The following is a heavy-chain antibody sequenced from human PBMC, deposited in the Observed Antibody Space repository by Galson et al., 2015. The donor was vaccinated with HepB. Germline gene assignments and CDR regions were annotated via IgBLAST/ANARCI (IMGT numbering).Heavy chain of an antibody. CDR3: ARAGPGYSYGRFDP. CDR2: ISYDGSNK. J-gene: IGHJ5*02. Sequence: SLRLSCAASGFTFSSYAMHWVRQAPGKGLEWVAVISYDGSNKYYADSVKGRFTISRDNSKNTLYLQMNSLRAEDTAVYYCARAGPGYSYGRFDPWGQGTLVTVSS. V-gene: IGHV3-30-3*01. CDR1: GFTFSSYA. D-gene: IGHD5-18*01.